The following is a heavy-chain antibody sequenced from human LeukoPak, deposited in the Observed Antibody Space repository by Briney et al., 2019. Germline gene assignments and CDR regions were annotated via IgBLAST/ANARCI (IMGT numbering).Heavy chain of an antibody. V-gene: IGHV3-7*01. CDR1: GFTFSSYW. D-gene: IGHD3-9*01. CDR2: IKQGGSEK. CDR3: ARDEGTLTGYYYFDY. J-gene: IGHJ4*02. Sequence: GGSLRLSCAASGFTFSSYWMSWVRQAPGKGLEWVANIKQGGSEKYYVDSVKGRFTISRDNAKNSLYLQMNSLRAEDTAVYYCARDEGTLTGYYYFDYWGQGTLVTVSS.